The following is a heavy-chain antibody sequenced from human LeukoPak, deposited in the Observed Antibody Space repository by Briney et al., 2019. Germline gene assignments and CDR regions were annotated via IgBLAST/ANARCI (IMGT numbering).Heavy chain of an antibody. J-gene: IGHJ4*02. CDR3: ARDYYDSSASATFDY. V-gene: IGHV3-21*06. Sequence: GGSLRLSCAASGLTFSGYTMHWVRQAPGKGLEWVSSIASDTTYMKYADSVKGRFSVSRDNAKNSVFLEMKSLRADDTAVYFCARDYYDSSASATFDYWGRGTLVTVSS. D-gene: IGHD3-22*01. CDR1: GLTFSGYT. CDR2: IASDTTYM.